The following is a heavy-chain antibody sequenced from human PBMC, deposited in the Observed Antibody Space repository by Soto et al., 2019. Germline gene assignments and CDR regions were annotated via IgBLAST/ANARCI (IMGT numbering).Heavy chain of an antibody. D-gene: IGHD2-15*01. CDR1: VGSFSGYY. CDR2: INHSGST. Sequence: SETLSLTCAVYVGSFSGYYWSWIRQPPGKGLEWIGEINHSGSTNYNPSLKGRVTISVDTSKNQFSLKLSSVTAADTAVYYCARGPIVVARYYFDYWGQGTLVTVSS. J-gene: IGHJ4*02. CDR3: ARGPIVVARYYFDY. V-gene: IGHV4-34*01.